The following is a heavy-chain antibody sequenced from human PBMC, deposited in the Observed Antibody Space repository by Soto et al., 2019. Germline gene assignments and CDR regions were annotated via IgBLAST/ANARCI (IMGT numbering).Heavy chain of an antibody. V-gene: IGHV3-33*01. CDR2: IWYDGSNK. D-gene: IGHD4-17*01. Sequence: GGSLRLSCAASGFTFSSYGMHWVRQAPGKGLEWVAVIWYDGSNKYYADSVKGRFTISRDNSKNTLYLQMNSLRAEDTAVYYCARDLHPYGDPGEIDYWGQGTLVTVSS. J-gene: IGHJ4*02. CDR1: GFTFSSYG. CDR3: ARDLHPYGDPGEIDY.